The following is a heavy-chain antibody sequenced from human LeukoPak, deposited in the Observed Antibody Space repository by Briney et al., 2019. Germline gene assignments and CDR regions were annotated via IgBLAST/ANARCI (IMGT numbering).Heavy chain of an antibody. CDR3: AKEDLYGSVKWFDP. Sequence: PGGSLRLSCAASGFTFNSYAMTWVRQAPGKGLEWVSDISGSGGGTYYADSVKGRFTISRDNSKNTLYLQMNSLRAEDTAVYYCAKEDLYGSVKWFDPWGQGTLVTISS. CDR1: GFTFNSYA. J-gene: IGHJ5*02. V-gene: IGHV3-23*01. D-gene: IGHD3-10*01. CDR2: ISGSGGGT.